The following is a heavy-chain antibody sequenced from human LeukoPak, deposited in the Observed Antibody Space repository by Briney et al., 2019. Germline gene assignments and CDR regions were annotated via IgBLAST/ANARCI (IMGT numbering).Heavy chain of an antibody. D-gene: IGHD3-16*01. J-gene: IGHJ3*02. V-gene: IGHV3-21*04. CDR3: AKDGGSYFATDPFDI. Sequence: PGGSLRLSCAGAGFTFSSYSMNWVRQAPGKGLEWVSSISSNRNYIYYVESVKGRFTISRDNAKNSLYLQMNSLRAEDTALYYCAKDGGSYFATDPFDIWGEGTMVTVSS. CDR2: ISSNRNYI. CDR1: GFTFSSYS.